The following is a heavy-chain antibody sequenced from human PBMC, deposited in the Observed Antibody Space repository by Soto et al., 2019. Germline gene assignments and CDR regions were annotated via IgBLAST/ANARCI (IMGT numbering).Heavy chain of an antibody. J-gene: IGHJ6*03. V-gene: IGHV3-66*01. Sequence: GGSLRLSCAASGFTVSSNYMSWVRQAPGKGLEWVSVIYSGGSTYYADSVKGRFTISRDNSKNTLYLQMNSLRAEDTAVYYCARVEAELGYCSGGSCYRPSNYYYYYMDVWGKGTTVTVSS. CDR3: ARVEAELGYCSGGSCYRPSNYYYYYMDV. CDR1: GFTVSSNY. D-gene: IGHD2-15*01. CDR2: IYSGGST.